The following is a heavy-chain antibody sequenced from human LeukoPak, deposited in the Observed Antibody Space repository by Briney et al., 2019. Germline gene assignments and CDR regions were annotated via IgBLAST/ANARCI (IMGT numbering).Heavy chain of an antibody. CDR2: IYYSGST. CDR3: ARDLGPYTAHFDY. Sequence: KPSETLSLTCTVSGGSISSFYWSWIRQPPGKGLEWVGYIYYSGSTNYNPSLKSRVTISVDTSKNQVSLKLSSVTAADTAVYFCARDLGPYTAHFDYWGQGTLVTVSS. J-gene: IGHJ4*02. V-gene: IGHV4-59*01. D-gene: IGHD5-18*01. CDR1: GGSISSFY.